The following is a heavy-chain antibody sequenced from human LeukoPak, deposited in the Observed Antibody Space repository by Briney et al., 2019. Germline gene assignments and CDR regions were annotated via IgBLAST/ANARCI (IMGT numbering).Heavy chain of an antibody. Sequence: GGSLRLSCAASGFTFDNYAMHWVRQAPGKGLEWVSGITWNSGSIAYADSVKGRFTISRDNAKNSLYLQMNSLRVEDTAVYYCARDMSSGWYSNFDYWGQGTLVTVSS. CDR2: ITWNSGSI. CDR1: GFTFDNYA. V-gene: IGHV3-9*01. D-gene: IGHD6-19*01. CDR3: ARDMSSGWYSNFDY. J-gene: IGHJ4*02.